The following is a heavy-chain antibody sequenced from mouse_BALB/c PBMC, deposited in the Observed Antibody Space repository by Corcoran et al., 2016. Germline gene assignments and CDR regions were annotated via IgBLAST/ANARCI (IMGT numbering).Heavy chain of an antibody. Sequence: EVQLQQSGAELVKPGASVKLSCTASGFNIKDTYMHWVKQRPEQGLEWIGRIDPANGNTKYDPKFQGKATITADTSSNTAYLQLISLTSEDTAVYYCANWVWYFAVWGAGTPVTVSS. D-gene: IGHD4-1*01. CDR2: IDPANGNT. J-gene: IGHJ1*01. CDR1: GFNIKDTY. CDR3: ANWVWYFAV. V-gene: IGHV14-3*02.